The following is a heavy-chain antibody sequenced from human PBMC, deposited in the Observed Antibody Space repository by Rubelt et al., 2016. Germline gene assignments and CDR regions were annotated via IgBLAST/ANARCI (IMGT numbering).Heavy chain of an antibody. CDR3: ARDYYGDYYFDY. CDR1: GFTFSSYS. J-gene: IGHJ4*02. CDR2: ISSSSRYI. Sequence: EVQLVESGGGLVKPGGSLRLSCAASGFTFSSYSMNWVRQAPGKGLEWVSSISSSSRYISYADSVKGRFTISRDNAKTPLYLQMNSLRAEDTAVYYCARDYYGDYYFDYWGQGTLVTVSS. D-gene: IGHD4-17*01. V-gene: IGHV3-21*06.